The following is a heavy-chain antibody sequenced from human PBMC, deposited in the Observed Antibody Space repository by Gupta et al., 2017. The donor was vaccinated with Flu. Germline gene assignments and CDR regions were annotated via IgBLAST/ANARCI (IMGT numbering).Heavy chain of an antibody. D-gene: IGHD1-26*01. CDR3: ARDIGGTNWFDP. Sequence: QVQLQESGPGLVKPSETLSLTCSVSGGSLSGYYWAWMRQPAGKGLEWVGRIYSGGNTNYNPSLMGRLTMSVDTSRNQFSLTLTSVTVEDTAIYYCARDIGGTNWFDPWGQGTLVTVSP. CDR1: GGSLSGYY. CDR2: IYSGGNT. J-gene: IGHJ5*02. V-gene: IGHV4-4*07.